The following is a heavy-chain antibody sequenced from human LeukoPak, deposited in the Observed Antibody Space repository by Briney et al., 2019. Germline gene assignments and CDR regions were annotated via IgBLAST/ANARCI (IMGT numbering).Heavy chain of an antibody. V-gene: IGHV5-51*01. CDR2: IYPGDSDT. D-gene: IGHD3-10*01. CDR3: ARHRRDGSGSHPGPLDV. Sequence: GESLKISCKGSGYSFTSYWIGWVRQMPGKGLEWMGNIYPGDSDTRYSPSFQGQVTISADKSISTAYLRWSSLKASDTAMYYCARHRRDGSGSHPGPLDVWGQGTTVTVSS. CDR1: GYSFTSYW. J-gene: IGHJ6*02.